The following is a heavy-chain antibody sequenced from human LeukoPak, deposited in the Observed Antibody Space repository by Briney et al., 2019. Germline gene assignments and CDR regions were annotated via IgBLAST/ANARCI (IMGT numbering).Heavy chain of an antibody. V-gene: IGHV3-23*01. CDR3: AKDFRIGYSAHFDY. J-gene: IGHJ4*02. D-gene: IGHD2-21*01. CDR2: IYENGGTT. CDR1: GFTFRSHV. Sequence: GGSLRLSCVGSGFTFRSHVMSWVRQAPEKGLEFVSGIYENGGTTYYADSVKGRFSISRDNSKNTLYLQMDSLRGEDTAVYYCAKDFRIGYSAHFDYWGQGALVTVSS.